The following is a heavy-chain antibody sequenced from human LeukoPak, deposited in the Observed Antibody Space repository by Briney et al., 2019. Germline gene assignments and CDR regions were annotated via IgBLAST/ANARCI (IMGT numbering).Heavy chain of an antibody. D-gene: IGHD2-15*01. V-gene: IGHV1-69*05. CDR1: GGTFSSYA. CDR3: ARGYCSGGSCYSLDY. J-gene: IGHJ4*02. Sequence: ASVKVSCKASGGTFSSYAISWVRQAPGQGLEWMGRITPIFGTANYAQKFQGRVTITTDESTSTAYMELSSLRSEDTAVYYCARGYCSGGSCYSLDYWGQGTLVTVSS. CDR2: ITPIFGTA.